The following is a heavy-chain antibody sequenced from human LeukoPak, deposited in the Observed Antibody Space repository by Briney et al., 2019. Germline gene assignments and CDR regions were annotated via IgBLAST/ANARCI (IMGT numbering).Heavy chain of an antibody. V-gene: IGHV4-59*12. D-gene: IGHD5-18*01. J-gene: IGHJ4*02. CDR3: ARGGASGYSYS. CDR1: GASISSYY. CDR2: IYYSVSA. Sequence: SETLSLTCTVSGASISSYYWSWIRQPPGKGLEWIGYIYYSVSAKYNPSLKSRVTISVDTSQNQFSLKLSSVTAADTAVYYCARGGASGYSYSWGQGTLVTVSS.